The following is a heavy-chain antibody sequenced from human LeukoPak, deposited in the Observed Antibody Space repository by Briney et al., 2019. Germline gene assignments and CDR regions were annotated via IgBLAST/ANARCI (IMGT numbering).Heavy chain of an antibody. J-gene: IGHJ4*02. D-gene: IGHD3-22*01. CDR3: AGRHLHYYDSSGYYPFDY. CDR2: IIPIFGTA. V-gene: IGHV1-69*05. Sequence: SVKVSCKASGGTFSSYAISWVRQAPGQGLEWMGGIIPIFGTANYAQKFQGRATITTDESTSTAYMELSSLRSEDTAVYYCAGRHLHYYDSSGYYPFDYWGQGTLVTVSS. CDR1: GGTFSSYA.